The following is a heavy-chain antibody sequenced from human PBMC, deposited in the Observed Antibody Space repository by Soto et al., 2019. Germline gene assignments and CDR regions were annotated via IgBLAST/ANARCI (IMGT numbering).Heavy chain of an antibody. V-gene: IGHV1-69*06. CDR2: IIPIFGTA. D-gene: IGHD6-6*01. CDR1: GGTFSSYA. CDR3: ASSATRFSPSYYGMDV. J-gene: IGHJ6*02. Sequence: GASVKVSCKASGGTFSSYAISWVRQAPGQGLEWMGGIIPIFGTANYAQKFQGRVTITADKSTSTAYMELSSLRSEDTAVYYYASSATRFSPSYYGMDVWGQGTTVTVSS.